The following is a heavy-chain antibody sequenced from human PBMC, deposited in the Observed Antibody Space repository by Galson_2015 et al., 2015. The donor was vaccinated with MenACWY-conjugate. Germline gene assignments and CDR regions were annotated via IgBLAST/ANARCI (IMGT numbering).Heavy chain of an antibody. V-gene: IGHV5-51*01. J-gene: IGHJ4*02. CDR3: ARGQGYGNLHFDY. Sequence: QSGAEVKKPGESLKISCKASGYSFTTYWIGWVRQMPGRGLEWMGIIYPSDSDTRYSLSFQGQVTISADKSINTAYLQWSSLKASDTAMYYCARGQGYGNLHFDYWGQGTQVTVSS. CDR2: IYPSDSDT. CDR1: GYSFTTYW. D-gene: IGHD4-23*01.